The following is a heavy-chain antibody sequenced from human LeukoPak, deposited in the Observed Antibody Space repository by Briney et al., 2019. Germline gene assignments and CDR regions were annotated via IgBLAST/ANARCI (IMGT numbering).Heavy chain of an antibody. CDR3: ARYTFSSGFLY. CDR1: GFTFSSYW. D-gene: IGHD6-19*01. Sequence: GGSLRLSCAASGFTFSSYWMHWVRQAPGKGLVWVSRINSDGSSTSYADSVKGRFTISRDNAKNTLFLQMNSLRAEDTAVYYCARYTFSSGFLYRGQGTLVTVSS. J-gene: IGHJ4*02. V-gene: IGHV3-74*01. CDR2: INSDGSST.